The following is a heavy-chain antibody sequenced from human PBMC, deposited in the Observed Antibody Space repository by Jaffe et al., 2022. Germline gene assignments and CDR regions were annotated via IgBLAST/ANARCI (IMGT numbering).Heavy chain of an antibody. J-gene: IGHJ4*02. D-gene: IGHD2-21*02. Sequence: QITLKESGPTLVKPTQTLTLTCTFSGFSLSTSGVGVGWIRQPPGKALEWLALIYWDDDKRYSPSLKSRLTITKDTSKNQVVLTMTNMDPVDTATYYCAQVRTVVTPSLPTPYYYFDYWGQGTLVTVSS. CDR1: GFSLSTSGVG. CDR3: AQVRTVVTPSLPTPYYYFDY. CDR2: IYWDDDK. V-gene: IGHV2-5*02.